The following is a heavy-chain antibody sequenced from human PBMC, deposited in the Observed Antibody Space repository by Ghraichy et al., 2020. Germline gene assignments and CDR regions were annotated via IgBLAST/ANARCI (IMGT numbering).Heavy chain of an antibody. Sequence: SGPTLVKPTQTLTLTCTFSGFSLSTSGMRVSWIRQPPGKALEWLARIDWDDDKFYSTSLKTRLTISKDTSKNQVVLTMTNMDPVDTATYYCARILVYEDYYYMDVWGKGTTVTVSS. J-gene: IGHJ6*03. CDR1: GFSLSTSGMR. CDR3: ARILVYEDYYYMDV. V-gene: IGHV2-70*04. CDR2: IDWDDDK. D-gene: IGHD5/OR15-5a*01.